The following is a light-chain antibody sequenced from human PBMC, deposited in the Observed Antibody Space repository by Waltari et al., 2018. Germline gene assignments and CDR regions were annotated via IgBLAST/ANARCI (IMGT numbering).Light chain of an antibody. Sequence: DIQMTQSPSSLSASVGDRVTIPCRASQSISSYLNCFQQKPGKAPKLLIYASSSLQSGVPSRFSGSGSETDFTLTISSLQPEDFATYYCQQSYSTPPFTFGPGTKVDIK. J-gene: IGKJ3*01. V-gene: IGKV1-39*01. CDR1: QSISSY. CDR3: QQSYSTPPFT. CDR2: ASS.